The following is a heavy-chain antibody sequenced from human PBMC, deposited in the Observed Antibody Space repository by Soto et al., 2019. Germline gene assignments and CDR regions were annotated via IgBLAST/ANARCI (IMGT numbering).Heavy chain of an antibody. V-gene: IGHV1-2*04. CDR2: INPNSGGT. CDR3: ARGGVVVVAADREKHSY. Sequence: ASVKVSCKASGYTFTGYYMHWVRQAPGQGLEWMGWINPNSGGTNYAQKFQGWVTMTRDTSISTAYMELSRLRSDDTAVYYCARGGVVVVAADREKHSYCGQRTPVTVSS. J-gene: IGHJ4*02. D-gene: IGHD2-2*01. CDR1: GYTFTGYY.